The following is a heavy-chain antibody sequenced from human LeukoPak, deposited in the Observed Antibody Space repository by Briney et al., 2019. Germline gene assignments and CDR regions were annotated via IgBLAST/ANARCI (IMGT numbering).Heavy chain of an antibody. CDR2: ISSSGSTM. J-gene: IGHJ4*02. CDR3: ARDQTTVTTLSFDY. CDR1: GFTFSSYE. V-gene: IGHV3-48*03. Sequence: PGGSLRLSCAASGFTFSSYEMNWVRQAPGKGLEWVSYISSSGSTMYYADSVKGRFTISRDNAKNSLYLQMNSLRAEDTAVYYCARDQTTVTTLSFDYWGQGTLVTVSS. D-gene: IGHD4-11*01.